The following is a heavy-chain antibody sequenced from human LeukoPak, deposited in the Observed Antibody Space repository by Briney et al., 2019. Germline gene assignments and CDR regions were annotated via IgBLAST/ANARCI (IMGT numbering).Heavy chain of an antibody. CDR1: GGTFSSYA. Sequence: SVKVSCKASGGTFSSYAISWVRQAPGQGLEWMGGIIPILGTANYAQKFQGRVTITTDESTSTAYMELSSLRSEDTAVYYCARDVDTAMFYNWFDPWGQGTLVTVSS. CDR3: ARDVDTAMFYNWFDP. V-gene: IGHV1-69*05. J-gene: IGHJ5*02. CDR2: IIPILGTA. D-gene: IGHD5-18*01.